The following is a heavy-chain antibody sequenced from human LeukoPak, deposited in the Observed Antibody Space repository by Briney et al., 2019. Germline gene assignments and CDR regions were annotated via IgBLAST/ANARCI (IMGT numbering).Heavy chain of an antibody. CDR3: AKGSKEVLFTRDHYMDV. CDR2: IRYDGSNK. V-gene: IGHV3-30*02. CDR1: GFTFSSYA. Sequence: GGSLRLSCAASGFTFSSYAMHWVRQAPGKGLEWVAFIRYDGSNKYYADSVKGRFTISRDNSKNKLYLQMNSLRAEDTAVYYCAKGSKEVLFTRDHYMDVWGRGTTVTISS. D-gene: IGHD3-3*01. J-gene: IGHJ6*03.